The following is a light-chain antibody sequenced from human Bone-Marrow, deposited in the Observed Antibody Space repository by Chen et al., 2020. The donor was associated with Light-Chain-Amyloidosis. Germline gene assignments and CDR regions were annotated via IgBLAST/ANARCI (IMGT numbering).Light chain of an antibody. V-gene: IGKV4-1*01. Sequence: DIVMTQSPDSLAVSLGERATINCKSSQSVLYISNNNNYLAWYQHKPGQPPKLLIYWASTRQFGVPDRFSGSGSGTDFTLTISSLQAEDVAVYYCQQYYSTPITFGQGTRLEIK. CDR3: QQYYSTPIT. CDR2: WAS. J-gene: IGKJ5*01. CDR1: QSVLYISNNNNY.